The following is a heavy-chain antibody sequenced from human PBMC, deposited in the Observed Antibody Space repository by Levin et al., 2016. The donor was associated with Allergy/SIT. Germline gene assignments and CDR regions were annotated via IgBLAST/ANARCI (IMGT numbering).Heavy chain of an antibody. CDR2: IDPTDSDT. D-gene: IGHD5-24*01. CDR3: ARLKKDGRKFHYGLDV. J-gene: IGHJ6*02. Sequence: GESLKISCRGSGYTFTNYWIAWVRQMPGKGLEWMGRIDPTDSDTTYSPSFQGHVTFSIDKSISTAYLQWSSLKDSDTAIYYCARLKKDGRKFHYGLDVWGQGTTVTVSS. CDR1: GYTFTNYW. V-gene: IGHV5-10-1*01.